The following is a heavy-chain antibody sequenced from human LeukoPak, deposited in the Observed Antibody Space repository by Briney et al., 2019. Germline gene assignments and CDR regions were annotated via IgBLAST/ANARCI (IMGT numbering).Heavy chain of an antibody. CDR1: GFTFSSYA. Sequence: GGSLRLSCEVSGFTFSSYAMSWVRQAPGKGLEWVSAISGSGGSTYYADSVKGRFTISRDNSKNTLSLQMNSLRAEDTAIYYCAKGHYASGSYRYGLDVWGQGTTVTVSS. J-gene: IGHJ6*02. CDR3: AKGHYASGSYRYGLDV. CDR2: ISGSGGST. D-gene: IGHD3-10*01. V-gene: IGHV3-23*01.